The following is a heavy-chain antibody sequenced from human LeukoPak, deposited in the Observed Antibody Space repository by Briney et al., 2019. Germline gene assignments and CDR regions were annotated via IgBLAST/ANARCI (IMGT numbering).Heavy chain of an antibody. CDR1: GGTFSSYA. CDR2: IIPILGIA. D-gene: IGHD2-2*01. V-gene: IGHV1-69*04. CDR3: APVGGSSTSCCPIDP. J-gene: IGHJ5*02. Sequence: GASVKVSCKASGGTFSSYAISWVRQAPGQGLEWMGRIIPILGIANYAQKFQGRVTITADKSTSTAYMELSSLRSEDTAVYYCAPVGGSSTSCCPIDPWGQGTLVTVSS.